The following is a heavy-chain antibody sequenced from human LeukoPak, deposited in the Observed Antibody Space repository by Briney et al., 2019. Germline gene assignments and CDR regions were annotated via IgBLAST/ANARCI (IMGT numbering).Heavy chain of an antibody. V-gene: IGHV1-2*02. Sequence: ASVKVSCKASGYTFTGYYMHWVRQAPGQGLEWMGWISPNSGGTNYAQKFQGRVTMTRDTSISTAYMELSRLRSDDTAVYYCARGLRRAAAGTNNWFDPWGQGTLVTVSS. CDR3: ARGLRRAAAGTNNWFDP. J-gene: IGHJ5*02. CDR1: GYTFTGYY. CDR2: ISPNSGGT. D-gene: IGHD6-13*01.